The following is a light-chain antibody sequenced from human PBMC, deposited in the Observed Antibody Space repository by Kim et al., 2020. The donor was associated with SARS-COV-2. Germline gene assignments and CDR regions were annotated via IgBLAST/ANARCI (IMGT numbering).Light chain of an antibody. V-gene: IGKV3-20*01. CDR3: HQYCSSPRT. Sequence: SPGERATLSCRASQSVCNNFLAWYQQRPGQAPRPLIYGASSRATGIPDRFTGSGSGTDFTLTISRLEPEDFAVYYCHQYCSSPRTFGQGTKLEIK. CDR2: GAS. CDR1: QSVCNNF. J-gene: IGKJ2*01.